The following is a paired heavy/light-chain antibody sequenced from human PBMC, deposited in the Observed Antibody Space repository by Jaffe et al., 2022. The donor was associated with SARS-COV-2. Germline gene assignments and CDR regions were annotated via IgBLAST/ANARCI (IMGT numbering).Light chain of an antibody. CDR2: EVI. CDR3: SSYTATSTFV. V-gene: IGLV2-14*01. CDR1: SSDVGGYKF. J-gene: IGLJ1*01. Sequence: QSALTQPASLSGSPGQSITISCSGTSSDVGGYKFVSWYQQHPGKAPKLIIYEVINRASGVSDRFSGSKSGNTASLTISGLQAEDEADYYCSSYTATSTFVLGPGTKVTVL.
Heavy chain of an antibody. V-gene: IGHV4-59*01. J-gene: IGHJ4*02. Sequence: QVQLQESGPGLVRPSETLSLTCSVSGDSISTYYWSWIRQPPGKGLEWIAYMYYSGNTNYSPSLKSRVTMSVDTSKKQFSLKLRSVTAADTAVYYCVSGPAWDHWGQGILVTVSA. D-gene: IGHD2-2*01. CDR1: GDSISTYY. CDR2: MYYSGNT. CDR3: VSGPAWDH.